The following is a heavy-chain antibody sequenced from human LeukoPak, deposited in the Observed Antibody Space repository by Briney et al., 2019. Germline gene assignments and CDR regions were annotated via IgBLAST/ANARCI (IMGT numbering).Heavy chain of an antibody. D-gene: IGHD5-18*01. Sequence: SETLSLTCTVSGGSISSYYWSWIRQPPGKGLEWIGYIYYSGSTNYNPSLKSRVTISVDTSKNQFSLKLSSVAAADTAVYYCAGRGYSYGPLDYWGQGTLVTVSS. CDR1: GGSISSYY. CDR3: AGRGYSYGPLDY. V-gene: IGHV4-59*01. CDR2: IYYSGST. J-gene: IGHJ4*02.